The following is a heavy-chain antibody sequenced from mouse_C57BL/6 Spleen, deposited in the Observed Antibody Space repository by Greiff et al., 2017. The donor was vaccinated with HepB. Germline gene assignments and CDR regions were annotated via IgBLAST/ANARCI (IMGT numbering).Heavy chain of an antibody. J-gene: IGHJ3*01. V-gene: IGHV1-64*01. CDR3: ARYGSSSWIAY. CDR1: GYTFTSYW. Sequence: VQLQQPGAELVKPGASVKLSCKASGYTFTSYWMHWVKQRPGQGLEWIGMIHPNSGSTNYNEKFKSKATLTVDKSSSTAYMQLSSLTSEDSAVYYCARYGSSSWIAYWGQGTLVTVSA. D-gene: IGHD1-1*01. CDR2: IHPNSGST.